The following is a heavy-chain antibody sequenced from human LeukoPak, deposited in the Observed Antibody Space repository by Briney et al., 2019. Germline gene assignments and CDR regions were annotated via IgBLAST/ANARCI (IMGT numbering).Heavy chain of an antibody. CDR2: IYYSGST. D-gene: IGHD1-20*01. CDR3: ARTITGRIIDY. CDR1: GSSISSYY. V-gene: IGHV4-59*01. J-gene: IGHJ4*02. Sequence: SETLSLTCTVSGSSISSYYWSWIRQPPGKGLEWIGYIYYSGSTNYNPSLKGRVTISVDTSKNQFSLKLSSVTAADTAVYYCARTITGRIIDYWGQGTLVTVSS.